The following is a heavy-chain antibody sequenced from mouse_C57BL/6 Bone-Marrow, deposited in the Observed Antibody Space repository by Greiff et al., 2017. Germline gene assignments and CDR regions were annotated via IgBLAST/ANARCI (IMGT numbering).Heavy chain of an antibody. CDR2: IYPGSGST. D-gene: IGHD1-1*01. J-gene: IGHJ2*01. CDR1: GYTFTSYW. Sequence: QVQLQQPGAELVKPGASVKMSCKASGYTFTSYWLTWVKQRPGQGLEWIGDIYPGSGSTNYNEKFKSKATLTVDTSSSTAYMQLSRLASEDSAVYYCARSITTVVGYWGQGTTLTVSS. V-gene: IGHV1-55*01. CDR3: ARSITTVVGY.